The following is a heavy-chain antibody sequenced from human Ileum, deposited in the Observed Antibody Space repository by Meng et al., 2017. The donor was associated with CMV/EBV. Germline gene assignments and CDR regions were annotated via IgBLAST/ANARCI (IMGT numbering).Heavy chain of an antibody. D-gene: IGHD1-26*01. V-gene: IGHV3-7*01. J-gene: IGHJ4*02. CDR2: IKEDGSKR. CDR1: GFRFSTYW. CDR3: AREILGGATALDY. Sequence: GGSLRLSCAASGFRFSTYWMSWVRQAPGKGREWVANIKEDGSKRYYVDSVKGRFTISRDSAKNSLYLQMNSLRVDDMPVYYCAREILGGATALDYWGQGTLVTVSS.